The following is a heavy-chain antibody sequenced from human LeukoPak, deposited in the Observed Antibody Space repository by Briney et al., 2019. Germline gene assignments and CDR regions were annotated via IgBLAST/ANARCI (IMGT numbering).Heavy chain of an antibody. CDR2: ISGSGGST. CDR3: AKGSNRGLMVYAIPWFDP. V-gene: IGHV3-23*01. Sequence: PGGSLRLSCAASGFIFSSYAMNWVRQAPGKGLERVSGISGSGGSTYYADSVKGRFTISRDNSKNTLYLQMNSLRAEDTAVYYCAKGSNRGLMVYAIPWFDPWGQGTLVTVSS. CDR1: GFIFSSYA. D-gene: IGHD2-8*01. J-gene: IGHJ5*02.